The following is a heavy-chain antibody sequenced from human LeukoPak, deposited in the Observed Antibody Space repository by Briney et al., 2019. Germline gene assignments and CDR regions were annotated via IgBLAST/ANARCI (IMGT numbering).Heavy chain of an antibody. CDR1: GFTFSSYW. D-gene: IGHD1-26*01. J-gene: IGHJ4*02. CDR3: ARVQWELRGVGSYFDY. Sequence: GASLRLSCAASGFTFSSYWMSWVRQAPGKGLEWVANIKQNGGEKYYVDSVKGRFTISRDNAKNSVYLQMNSLRAEDTAVYYCARVQWELRGVGSYFDYWGQGTLVTVSS. CDR2: IKQNGGEK. V-gene: IGHV3-7*01.